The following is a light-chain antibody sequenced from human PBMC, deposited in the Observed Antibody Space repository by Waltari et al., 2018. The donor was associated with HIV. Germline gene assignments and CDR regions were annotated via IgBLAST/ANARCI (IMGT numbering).Light chain of an antibody. V-gene: IGLV1-47*01. CDR3: AAWDDSLSGRL. CDR1: NCHGRNNE. J-gene: IGLJ2*01. Sequence: QSLHAHPRSLSVTPCQRANIPGSGINCHGRNNELYWYQQVPGVAHRLLIYRNNQRPSGFPDRFSGSKSGTSAALAISGLRTEDKGDYYCAAWDDSLSGRLFGGGTKVTVL. CDR2: RNN.